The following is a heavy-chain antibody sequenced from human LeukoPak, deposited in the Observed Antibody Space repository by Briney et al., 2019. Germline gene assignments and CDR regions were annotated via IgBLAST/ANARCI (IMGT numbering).Heavy chain of an antibody. J-gene: IGHJ2*01. CDR2: ISGSGGST. CDR1: GFTFSSYA. D-gene: IGHD3-16*01. CDR3: AKDRLYGGATLWYFDL. V-gene: IGHV3-23*01. Sequence: GGSLRLSCAASGFTFSSYAMSWVRQAPGKGLEWVSAISGSGGSTYYADSVKGRFTISRDNSKNTLYLQMNSLRAEDTAVYYCAKDRLYGGATLWYFDLWGRGTLVTVSS.